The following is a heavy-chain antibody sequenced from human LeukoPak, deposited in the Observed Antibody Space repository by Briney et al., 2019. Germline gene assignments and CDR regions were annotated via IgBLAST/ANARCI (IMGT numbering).Heavy chain of an antibody. V-gene: IGHV4-59*08. CDR2: IHSSGIT. CDR1: NGSISPYY. CDR3: ARHITRSGSAFDL. Sequence: SETLSLTCTVSNGSISPYYWGWIRQPPGKGLEWIAYIHSSGITNYSPSLKSRVTISVDTSKKQFSLNVAPVTAADTAVYFCARHITRSGSAFDLWGRGTLVTVSS. D-gene: IGHD3-10*01. J-gene: IGHJ2*01.